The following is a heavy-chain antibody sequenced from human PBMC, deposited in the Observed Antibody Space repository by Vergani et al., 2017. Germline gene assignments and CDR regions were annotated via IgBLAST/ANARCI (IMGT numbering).Heavy chain of an antibody. CDR3: AANPITMVRGVIGDLDY. CDR2: IVVGSGNT. V-gene: IGHV1-58*01. Sequence: QMQLVQSGPEVKKPGTSVKVSCKASGFTFTSSAVQWVRQARGQRLEGIGWIVVGSGNTNYAQKFQERVTITRDMSTSTAYMELSSLRSEDTAVYYCAANPITMVRGVIGDLDYWGQGTLVTVSS. D-gene: IGHD3-10*01. CDR1: GFTFTSSA. J-gene: IGHJ4*02.